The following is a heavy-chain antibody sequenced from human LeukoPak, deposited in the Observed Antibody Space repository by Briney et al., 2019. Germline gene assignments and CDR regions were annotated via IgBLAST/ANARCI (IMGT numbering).Heavy chain of an antibody. CDR1: GFTFSDYY. D-gene: IGHD5-18*01. CDR3: ASQLSYDYYYYYGMDV. Sequence: PGGSLRLSCAASGFTFSDYYMSWIRQAPGKGLEWVSYISSSGSTIYYADSVKGRFTISRDNAKNPLYLQMNSLRAEDTAVYYCASQLSYDYYYYYGMDVWGQGTTVTVSS. J-gene: IGHJ6*02. V-gene: IGHV3-11*01. CDR2: ISSSGSTI.